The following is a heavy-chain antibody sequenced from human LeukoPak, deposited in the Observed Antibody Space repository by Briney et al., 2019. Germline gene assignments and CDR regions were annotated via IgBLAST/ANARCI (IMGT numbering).Heavy chain of an antibody. CDR1: GITLSSYE. Sequence: GGSLRLSCAASGITLSSYELHWVRQAPGKGLEWVSYIGVTGATMYADSVRGRFTISRDNPRNTLYLQMNSLRAEDTAVYFCAKRGVVIRVILVGFHKEAYYFDSWGQGALVTVSS. CDR2: IGVTGATM. D-gene: IGHD3-22*01. V-gene: IGHV3-48*03. J-gene: IGHJ4*02. CDR3: AKRGVVIRVILVGFHKEAYYFDS.